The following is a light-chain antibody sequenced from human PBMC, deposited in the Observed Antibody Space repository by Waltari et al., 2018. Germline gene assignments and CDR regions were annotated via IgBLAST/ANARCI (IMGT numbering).Light chain of an antibody. Sequence: DIQMTQSPSSLSASVGDRVIITCQASQDISNYLNWYQQKPGEAPKLLIYDASNLETGVPSRFSGSGSGTDFTFTISSLQPEDIATYYCQQYDNLFTFGPGTKVDMK. V-gene: IGKV1-33*01. CDR1: QDISNY. J-gene: IGKJ3*01. CDR2: DAS. CDR3: QQYDNLFT.